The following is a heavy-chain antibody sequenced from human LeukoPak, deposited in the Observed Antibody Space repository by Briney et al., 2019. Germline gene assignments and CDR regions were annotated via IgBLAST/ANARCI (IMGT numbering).Heavy chain of an antibody. CDR3: ARDQDGRYCSGGSCYGMDV. CDR2: IYYSGST. D-gene: IGHD2-15*01. J-gene: IGHJ6*02. Sequence: SQTLSLTCTVSGGSISSGGYYWSWIRQHPGKGLEWTGYIYYSGSTYYNPSLKSRVTISVDTSKNQFSLKLSSVTAADTAVYYCARDQDGRYCSGGSCYGMDVWGQGTTVTVSS. V-gene: IGHV4-31*03. CDR1: GGSISSGGYY.